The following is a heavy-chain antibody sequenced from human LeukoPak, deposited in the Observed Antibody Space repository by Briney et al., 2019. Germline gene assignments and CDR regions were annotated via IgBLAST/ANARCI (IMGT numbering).Heavy chain of an antibody. CDR2: IYYSGST. CDR3: ARDHHYYYYMDV. Sequence: SETLSLTCTVSGGSISSYYWSWIRQPPGKGLEWIGYIYYSGSTNYNPSLKSRVTVSVDTSKNQFSLKLSSVTAADTAVYYCARDHHYYYYMDVWGKGTTVTVSS. V-gene: IGHV4-59*01. CDR1: GGSISSYY. J-gene: IGHJ6*03.